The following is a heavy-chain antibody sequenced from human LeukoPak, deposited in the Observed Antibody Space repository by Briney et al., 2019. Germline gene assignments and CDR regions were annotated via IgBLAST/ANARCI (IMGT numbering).Heavy chain of an antibody. V-gene: IGHV3-49*04. Sequence: PGGSLSLSCRASGFNFDENAMSWVRQAPGKGLEWVGFIRGKAYGGTTEYAAPVKGRFTISRDDSKSIGYLQMNSLKTDDTAVYYCTRDRYQLLLGYYDMDVWGQGTTVTVSS. D-gene: IGHD2-2*01. CDR1: GFNFDENA. CDR2: IRGKAYGGTT. CDR3: TRDRYQLLLGYYDMDV. J-gene: IGHJ6*02.